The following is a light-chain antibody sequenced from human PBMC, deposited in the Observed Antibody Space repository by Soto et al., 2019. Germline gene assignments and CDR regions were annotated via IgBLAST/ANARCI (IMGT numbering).Light chain of an antibody. CDR3: QQTYSIPLT. CDR2: DAS. CDR1: QSVHRS. Sequence: IVMTQSPATLSFSPWERANLSCRASQSVHRSLAWYQQKPGQAPRLLIYDASTRATGIPARFSGSGSGTDFTLAISALQPDDFATYFCQQTYSIPLTFGGGTKVDI. V-gene: IGKV3-15*01. J-gene: IGKJ4*01.